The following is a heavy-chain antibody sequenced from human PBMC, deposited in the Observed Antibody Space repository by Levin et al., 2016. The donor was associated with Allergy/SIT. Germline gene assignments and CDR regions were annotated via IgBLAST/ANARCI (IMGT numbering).Heavy chain of an antibody. CDR2: VYYSGST. J-gene: IGHJ4*02. CDR1: SGSITSDNYF. Sequence: SETLSLTCTVSSGSITSDNYFWGWIRQPPGKGLEWIGTVYYSGSTFYSPSLKSRVTISVDTSNNQFSLKLSSVTAADTAVYYCARRAVPTTVGMYYFDYWGQGTLVTVSS. V-gene: IGHV4-39*01. D-gene: IGHD4-23*01. CDR3: ARRAVPTTVGMYYFDY.